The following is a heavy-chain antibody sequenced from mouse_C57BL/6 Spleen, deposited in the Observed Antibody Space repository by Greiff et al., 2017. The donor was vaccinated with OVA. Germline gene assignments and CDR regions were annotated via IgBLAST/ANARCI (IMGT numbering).Heavy chain of an antibody. CDR1: GYTFTSYW. J-gene: IGHJ4*01. D-gene: IGHD2-3*01. V-gene: IGHV1-69*01. Sequence: QVQLQQPGAELVMPGASVKLSCKASGYTFTSYWMHWVKQRPGQGLEWIGEIDPSDSYTNYNQKFKGKSTLTVDKSSSTAYMQLSSLTSEDSAVYYCARRIYDGYYDYAMDYWGQGTSVTVSS. CDR3: ARRIYDGYYDYAMDY. CDR2: IDPSDSYT.